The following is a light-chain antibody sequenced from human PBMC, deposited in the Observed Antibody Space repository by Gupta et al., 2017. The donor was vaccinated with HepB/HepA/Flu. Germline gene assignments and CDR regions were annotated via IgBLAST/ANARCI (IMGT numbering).Light chain of an antibody. CDR1: SNNVGNQG. V-gene: IGLV10-54*01. J-gene: IGLJ2*01. CDR2: RNN. CDR3: LACDTNVRDVL. Sequence: QAGLTHPRSVSKYLRQTATLTCTGNSNNVGNQGAAWLQQHQGHPPKLLSYRNNNRPSGISERFSASRSGNTASLTITGLQPEDEADYYCLACDTNVRDVLFGGGTTLTVL.